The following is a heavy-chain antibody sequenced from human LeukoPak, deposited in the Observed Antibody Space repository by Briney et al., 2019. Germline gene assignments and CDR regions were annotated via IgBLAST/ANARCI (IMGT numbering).Heavy chain of an antibody. CDR3: ARTYCSTTSCPWGYLYGMDV. Sequence: PSETLSLTCNVSGGSINNGCYYCSWIRQHPGKGLEWIRYIYYSGSTYYTPSLKSRVAISVDTSKKQFSLKLSSVTAADTAVYYCARTYCSTTSCPWGYLYGMDVWGQGTTVTVSS. J-gene: IGHJ6*02. D-gene: IGHD2-2*01. CDR1: GGSINNGCYY. V-gene: IGHV4-31*03. CDR2: IYYSGST.